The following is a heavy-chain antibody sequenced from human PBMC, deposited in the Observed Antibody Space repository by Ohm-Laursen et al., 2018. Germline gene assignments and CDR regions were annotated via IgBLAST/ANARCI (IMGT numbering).Heavy chain of an antibody. J-gene: IGHJ4*02. CDR1: GFTVSSNY. CDR3: AREGRTQPVDY. CDR2: IYSGGST. Sequence: SLRLSCSAFGFTVSSNYMSWVRQAPGKGLEWVSVIYSGGSTYYADSVKGRFTISRDNSDNTLFLQMNSLRAEDTALYYCAREGRTQPVDYWGQGTLVTVSS. V-gene: IGHV3-53*01. D-gene: IGHD5-18*01.